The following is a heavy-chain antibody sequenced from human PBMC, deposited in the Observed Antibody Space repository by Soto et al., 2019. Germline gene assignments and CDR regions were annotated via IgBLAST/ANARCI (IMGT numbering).Heavy chain of an antibody. D-gene: IGHD4-17*01. CDR3: ARDRSHLRLSKMSYYYGIDV. V-gene: IGHV3-30-3*01. CDR2: ISYDGSNK. CDR1: GFTFSSYA. Sequence: QVQLVESGGGVVQPGRSLRLSCAASGFTFSSYAMHWFRQAPGKGLERVAVISYDGSNKYYADSVKGRFTISRDNSKNTLYLQMNSLRAEDTAVYYCARDRSHLRLSKMSYYYGIDVWGHGTTVTVSS. J-gene: IGHJ6*02.